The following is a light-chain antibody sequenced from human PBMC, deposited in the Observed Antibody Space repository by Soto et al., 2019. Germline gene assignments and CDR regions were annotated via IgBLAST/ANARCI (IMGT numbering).Light chain of an antibody. CDR2: GAS. CDR3: QQSGRSPIT. V-gene: IGKV3-20*01. Sequence: EFVLTKSPGTLSLSPGERARVSCGASQSVSSNYLAWYQQKPGQAPRLLIYGASSRATGIPNRFSGSGSGTDFTLTITRLEPEDFAVYYCQQSGRSPITFGQGTRLEIK. CDR1: QSVSSNY. J-gene: IGKJ5*01.